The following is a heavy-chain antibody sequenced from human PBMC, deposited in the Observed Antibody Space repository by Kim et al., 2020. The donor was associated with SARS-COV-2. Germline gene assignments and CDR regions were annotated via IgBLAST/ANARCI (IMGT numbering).Heavy chain of an antibody. CDR2: IFYTGST. CDR3: ASYYDSSGVFDY. CDR1: GESITRGGYY. Sequence: SETLSLTCTVSGESITRGGYYWGWVRQQPVKGLEWIGYIFYTGSTFYNPSLKSRASISVDPSENQFSLKLSSVTAADTAVYYCASYYDSSGVFDYWVQG. J-gene: IGHJ4*02. V-gene: IGHV4-31*03. D-gene: IGHD3-22*01.